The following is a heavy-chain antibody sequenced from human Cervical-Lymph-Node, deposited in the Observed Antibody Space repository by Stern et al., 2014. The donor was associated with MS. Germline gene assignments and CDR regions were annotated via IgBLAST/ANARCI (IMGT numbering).Heavy chain of an antibody. CDR3: ARDTSSPERSDW. CDR1: WFTVSRDY. D-gene: IGHD1-1*01. J-gene: IGHJ4*02. Sequence: EVQLVESGGGVIQPGGSLRLSCTASWFTVSRDYMTWVRHAPGKGLEWVSLITNVGSTFYTDSVKGRFTISRDDSKNTVYLHMTSLRAEDTAMYYCARDTSSPERSDWWGQGTLVTVSS. CDR2: ITNVGST. V-gene: IGHV3-53*01.